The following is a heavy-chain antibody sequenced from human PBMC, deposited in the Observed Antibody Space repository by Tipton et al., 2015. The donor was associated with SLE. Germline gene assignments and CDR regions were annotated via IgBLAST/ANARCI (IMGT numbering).Heavy chain of an antibody. D-gene: IGHD2/OR15-2a*01. CDR3: ARADTFYSSFHI. CDR2: VYPRDSEV. Sequence: VQLVQSGAEVKKAGETLKISCKCSGYDFPGYYIAWVRQTPGKGLEWVGMVYPRDSEVRYSPSFQGHVTVSADNSISTAFLQWDSLKVSDTGVYYCARADTFYSSFHIWGQGTMVTVSS. CDR1: GYDFPGYY. J-gene: IGHJ3*02. V-gene: IGHV5-51*03.